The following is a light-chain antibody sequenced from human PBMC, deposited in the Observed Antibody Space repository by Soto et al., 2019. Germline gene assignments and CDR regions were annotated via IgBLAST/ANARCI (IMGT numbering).Light chain of an antibody. V-gene: IGKV3-20*01. CDR2: GAA. Sequence: EIVLTQSPGTLSLSPGERATLSCRASQSVSSGYLAWYQQRPGQAPRLLIYGAASRATGIPDRFSGSGSGTDFILTISRLEPEDSAVYYCHQYNSWPRGTFGPGTKVEIK. J-gene: IGKJ3*01. CDR3: HQYNSWPRGT. CDR1: QSVSSGY.